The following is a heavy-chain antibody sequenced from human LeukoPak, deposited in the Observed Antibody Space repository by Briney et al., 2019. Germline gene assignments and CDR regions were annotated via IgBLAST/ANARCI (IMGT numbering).Heavy chain of an antibody. V-gene: IGHV1-69*05. CDR3: AINQGVPAEVGYYYMDA. CDR2: IIPIFGTA. J-gene: IGHJ6*03. Sequence: SVKVSCKASGSTFSSYAISWVRQAPGQGLEWMGGIIPIFGTANYAQKFQGRVTTTTDESTSTAYMELSSLRSEDTAVYYCAINQGVPAEVGYYYMDAWGKGTTVTVSS. CDR1: GSTFSSYA. D-gene: IGHD2-2*01.